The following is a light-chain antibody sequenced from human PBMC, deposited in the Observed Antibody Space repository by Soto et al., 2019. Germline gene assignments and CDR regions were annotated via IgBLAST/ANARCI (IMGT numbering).Light chain of an antibody. CDR1: QSVSSN. V-gene: IGKV3-15*01. CDR2: GAS. CDR3: QQYNNWPPRAWT. J-gene: IGKJ1*01. Sequence: EIVMTQSPATLSVSPGERATLSCRASQSVSSNLAWYQQKPGQAPRLLIYGASTRATGIPARFSGSGSGTEFTLTISSLQSEGFAVYYCQQYNNWPPRAWTFGQGTKVEIK.